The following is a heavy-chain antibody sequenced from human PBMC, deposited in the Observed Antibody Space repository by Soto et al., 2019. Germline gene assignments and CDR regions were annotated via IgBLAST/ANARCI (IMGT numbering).Heavy chain of an antibody. CDR3: ARAADRVVVVAATEYYFDY. CDR1: GGTFSSYA. Sequence: SVKVSCKASGGTFSSYAISWVRQAPGQGLEWMGGIIPIFGTANYAQKFQGRVTITADESTSTAYMELSSLRSEDTAVYYCARAADRVVVVAATEYYFDYWGQGTLVTVSS. J-gene: IGHJ4*02. D-gene: IGHD2-15*01. V-gene: IGHV1-69*13. CDR2: IIPIFGTA.